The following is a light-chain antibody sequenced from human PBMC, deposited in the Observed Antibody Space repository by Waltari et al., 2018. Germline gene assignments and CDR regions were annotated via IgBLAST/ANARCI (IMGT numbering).Light chain of an antibody. CDR3: QQYYSTPRWT. Sequence: DIVMTQSPDSLAVSLGERATINCKSSQSVLYSSNNKNYLAWYQQKPGQPPKLLLYWASTRESGVPDRFSGSGSGTDFTLTISSLQAEDVAVYYCQQYYSTPRWTFGQGTKVEIK. CDR2: WAS. J-gene: IGKJ1*01. V-gene: IGKV4-1*01. CDR1: QSVLYSSNNKNY.